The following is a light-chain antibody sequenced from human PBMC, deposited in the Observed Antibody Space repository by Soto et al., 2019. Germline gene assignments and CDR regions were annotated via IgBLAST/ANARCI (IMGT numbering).Light chain of an antibody. J-gene: IGLJ2*01. V-gene: IGLV2-14*03. CDR3: SSYSSSTTHVV. CDR2: DVT. CDR1: SSDVGDFNY. Sequence: QSVLTQPASVSGSHGRSVTISCTGTSSDVGDFNYVSWYQHLPGRAPKLIIYDVTNRPSGISYRFSASKSGRTASLTISGLQAEDEADYSCSSYSSSTTHVVFGGGTQLAVL.